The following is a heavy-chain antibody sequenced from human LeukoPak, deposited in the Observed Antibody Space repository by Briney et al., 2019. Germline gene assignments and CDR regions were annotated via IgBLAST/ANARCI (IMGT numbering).Heavy chain of an antibody. CDR3: ARDCSSTSCPLGSGMDV. J-gene: IGHJ6*02. D-gene: IGHD2-2*01. V-gene: IGHV3-33*01. Sequence: GGSLRLSCAASGFTFSSYGMHWVRQAPGKELEWVAVIWYDGSNKYYADSVKGRFTISRDNSKNTLYLQMNSLRAEDTAVYYCARDCSSTSCPLGSGMDVWGQGTTVTVSS. CDR1: GFTFSSYG. CDR2: IWYDGSNK.